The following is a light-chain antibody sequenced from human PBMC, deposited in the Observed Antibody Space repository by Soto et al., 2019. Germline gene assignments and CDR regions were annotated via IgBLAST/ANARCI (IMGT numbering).Light chain of an antibody. J-gene: IGKJ1*01. CDR1: QSVSSN. CDR2: GAS. CDR3: QQYGSSPRT. Sequence: EIVLKQSPATLSVSPGARATLSCMASQSVSSNLAWYQQKPGQAPRLLISGASIRATGIPDRFSGGGSGTDFTLTISRLEPEDFAVYYCQQYGSSPRTFGPGTKVDIK. V-gene: IGKV3-20*01.